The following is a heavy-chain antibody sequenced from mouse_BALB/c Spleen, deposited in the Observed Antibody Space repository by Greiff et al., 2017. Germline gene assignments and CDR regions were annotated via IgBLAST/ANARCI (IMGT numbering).Heavy chain of an antibody. V-gene: IGHV1S22*01. Sequence: LQQPGSELVRPGASVKLSCKASGYTFTSYWMHWVKQRPGQGLEWIGNIYPGSGSTNYDEKFKSKATLTVDTSSSTAYMQLSSLTSEDSAVYYCTRWEYAMDYWGQGTSVTVSS. D-gene: IGHD4-1*01. CDR1: GYTFTSYW. CDR3: TRWEYAMDY. J-gene: IGHJ4*01. CDR2: IYPGSGST.